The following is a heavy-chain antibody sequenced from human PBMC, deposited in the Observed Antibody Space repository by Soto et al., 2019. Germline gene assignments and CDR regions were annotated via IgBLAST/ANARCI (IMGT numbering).Heavy chain of an antibody. J-gene: IGHJ4*02. CDR2: INAGNGNT. Sequence: ASVKISCKASGYTFTSYAMHWVRQAPGQRLEWMGWINAGNGNTKYSQKFQGRVTITRDTSASTAYMELSSLRSEDTAVYYCARDQRIYSSSWYAFEYWGEGTLVTVS. D-gene: IGHD6-13*01. V-gene: IGHV1-3*01. CDR1: GYTFTSYA. CDR3: ARDQRIYSSSWYAFEY.